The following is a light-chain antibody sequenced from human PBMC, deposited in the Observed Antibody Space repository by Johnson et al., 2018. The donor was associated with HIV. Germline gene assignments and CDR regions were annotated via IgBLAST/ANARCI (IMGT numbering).Light chain of an antibody. CDR1: SSNIGINY. J-gene: IGLJ1*01. CDR3: GTWDSSLSAGFYV. V-gene: IGLV1-51*01. Sequence: QSVLTQPPSVSAAPRQKVTISCSGSSSNIGINYVSWYQQLPGTAPKLLIYDNNKRPSGIPDRFSGSKSGTSATLGITGLQTGDEADYYCGTWDSSLSAGFYVFGTGTKVTVL. CDR2: DNN.